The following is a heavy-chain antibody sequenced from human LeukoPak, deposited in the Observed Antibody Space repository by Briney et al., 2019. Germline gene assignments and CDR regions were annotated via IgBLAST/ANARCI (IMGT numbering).Heavy chain of an antibody. CDR3: ARARMMPLDFDWLLD. Sequence: GGSLRLSCAASGFTFTSYDMSWVRQAPGKGLEWVSVISGGGVNTHYADSVKGHFTISRDNSKSTLYLQMNSLRADDTAVYYCARARMMPLDFDWLLDWGQGTLVTVSS. V-gene: IGHV3-23*01. D-gene: IGHD3-9*01. CDR1: GFTFTSYD. CDR2: ISGGGVNT. J-gene: IGHJ4*02.